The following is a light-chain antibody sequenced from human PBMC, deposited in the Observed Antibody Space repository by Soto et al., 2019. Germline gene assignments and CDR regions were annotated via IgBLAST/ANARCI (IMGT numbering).Light chain of an antibody. Sequence: QSALTQPPSASGSPGQSVTISCTGTSSDIGGNNFVSWYQHHPGKAPKLILYDVIKRPSGVPARFSGSKSGNTASLTVSGLQAEDEADYYCSSYGGSNNFVVFGGGTKLTVL. CDR1: SSDIGGNNF. V-gene: IGLV2-8*01. CDR2: DVI. CDR3: SSYGGSNNFVV. J-gene: IGLJ2*01.